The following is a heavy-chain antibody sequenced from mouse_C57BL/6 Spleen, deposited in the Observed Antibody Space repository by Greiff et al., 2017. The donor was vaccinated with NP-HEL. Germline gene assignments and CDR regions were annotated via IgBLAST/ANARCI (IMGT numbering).Heavy chain of an antibody. CDR1: GFTFSDYG. V-gene: IGHV5-17*01. CDR3: ARRPIPTLAMDY. CDR2: ISSGSSTI. J-gene: IGHJ4*01. D-gene: IGHD5-1-1*01. Sequence: EVKLMESGGGLVKPGGSLKLSCAASGFTFSDYGMHWVRQAPEKGLEWVAYISSGSSTIYYADTVKGRFTISRDNAKNTLFLQMTSLRSEDTAMYYCARRPIPTLAMDYWGQGTSVTVSS.